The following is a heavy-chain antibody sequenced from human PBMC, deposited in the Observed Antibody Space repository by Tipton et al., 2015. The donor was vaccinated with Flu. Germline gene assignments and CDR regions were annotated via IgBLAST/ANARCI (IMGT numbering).Heavy chain of an antibody. V-gene: IGHV4-39*07. CDR1: GGSINSGSYY. Sequence: TLSLTCTVSGGSINSGSYYWAWIRQPPGKGLEWIGSMYYSGNTYYNPSLKSRVSISIDTSRKQFSLKLSSVTAADTAVYYCERGYHGSGNYSPVGIASWGQGTLVTVSS. CDR2: MYYSGNT. CDR3: ERGYHGSGNYSPVGIAS. J-gene: IGHJ4*02. D-gene: IGHD3-10*01.